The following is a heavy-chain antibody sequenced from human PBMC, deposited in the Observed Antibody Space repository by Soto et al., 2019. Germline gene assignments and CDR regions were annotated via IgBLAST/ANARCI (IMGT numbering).Heavy chain of an antibody. CDR2: IWYDGSNK. V-gene: IGHV3-33*01. Sequence: GGSLRLSCAASGFTFSSYGMHWVRQAPGKGLEWVAVIWYDGSNKYYADSVKGRFTISRDNSKNTLYLQMNSLRAEDTAVYYCARDSGSYSPGYYYYYGMDVWGQGTTVTVSS. J-gene: IGHJ6*02. D-gene: IGHD1-26*01. CDR3: ARDSGSYSPGYYYYYGMDV. CDR1: GFTFSSYG.